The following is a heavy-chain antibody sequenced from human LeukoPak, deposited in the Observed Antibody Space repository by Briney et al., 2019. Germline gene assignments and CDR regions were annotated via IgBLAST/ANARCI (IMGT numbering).Heavy chain of an antibody. CDR1: GFTFSNFE. J-gene: IGHJ4*02. V-gene: IGHV3-48*03. D-gene: IGHD3-16*02. CDR2: ITRSSRII. Sequence: GGSLRLSCAASGFTFSNFEMNWVRQIPGKGLEWLSFITRSSRIIYYADSVKGRFTISRDNANNSLHLQMNSLRVEDTGIYSCARGSTFGGVISDFWGQGTLVTVSS. CDR3: ARGSTFGGVISDF.